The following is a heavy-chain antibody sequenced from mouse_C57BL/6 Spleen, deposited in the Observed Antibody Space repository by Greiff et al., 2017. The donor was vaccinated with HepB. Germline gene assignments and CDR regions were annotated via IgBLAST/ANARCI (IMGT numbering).Heavy chain of an antibody. V-gene: IGHV1-9*01. D-gene: IGHD2-4*01. Sequence: VKLMESGAELMKPGASVKLSCKATGYTFTGYWIEWVKQRPGHGLEWIGEILPGSGSTNYNEKFKGKATFTADTSSNTAYMQLSSLTTEDSAIYYCARRAYDYDGGYYAMDYWGQGTSVTVSS. J-gene: IGHJ4*01. CDR1: GYTFTGYW. CDR3: ARRAYDYDGGYYAMDY. CDR2: ILPGSGST.